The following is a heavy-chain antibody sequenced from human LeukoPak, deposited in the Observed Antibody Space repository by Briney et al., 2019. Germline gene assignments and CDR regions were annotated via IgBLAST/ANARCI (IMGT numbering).Heavy chain of an antibody. V-gene: IGHV4-59*01. CDR2: IYYSGST. J-gene: IGHJ3*02. D-gene: IGHD2-15*01. CDR3: VRASVHSGGAFDI. Sequence: SETLSPTCTVSGGSISSYYWSWIRQPPGKGLEWIGYIYYSGSTNYNPSLKSRVTISVDTSKNQFSLKLSSVTAADTAVYYCVRASVHSGGAFDIWGQGTVVTVSS. CDR1: GGSISSYY.